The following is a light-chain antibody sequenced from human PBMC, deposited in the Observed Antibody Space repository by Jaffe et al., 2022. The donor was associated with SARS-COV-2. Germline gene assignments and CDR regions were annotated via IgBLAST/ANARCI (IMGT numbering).Light chain of an antibody. J-gene: IGKJ5*01. CDR1: QDIRTF. Sequence: DIQLTQSPSFLSASVGDRVTISCRASQDIRTFLAWYQQTPGKVPKVLISGASTLQSGVPSRFSGSGSGTQFTLTISSLQPEDFATYYCQQLHTYPLTFGQGTRLEIK. CDR3: QQLHTYPLT. V-gene: IGKV1-9*01. CDR2: GAS.